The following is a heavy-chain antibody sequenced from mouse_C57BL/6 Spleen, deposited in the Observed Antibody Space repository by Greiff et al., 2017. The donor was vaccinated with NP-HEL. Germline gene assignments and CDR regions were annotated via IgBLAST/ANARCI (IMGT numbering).Heavy chain of an antibody. D-gene: IGHD2-2*01. CDR3: ARGYGYGGDYYAMDY. CDR2: IYPGDGDT. V-gene: IGHV1-82*01. J-gene: IGHJ4*01. Sequence: QVQLQQSGPELVKPGASVKISCKASGYAFSSSWMNWVKQRPGKGLEWIGRIYPGDGDTNYNGKFTGKATLTADKSSSTAYMQLSSLTSEDSAVYVGARGYGYGGDYYAMDYWGQGTSVTVSS. CDR1: GYAFSSSW.